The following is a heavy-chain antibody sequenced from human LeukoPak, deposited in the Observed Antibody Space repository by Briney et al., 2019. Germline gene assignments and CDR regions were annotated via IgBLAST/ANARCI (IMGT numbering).Heavy chain of an antibody. CDR2: IYTSGST. V-gene: IGHV4-4*07. D-gene: IGHD3-22*01. Sequence: SETLSLTCTVSGGSISSYYWSWIRQPAGKGLEWIGRIYTSGSTNYNPSLKSRVTISVDTSKNQFSLKLSSVTAADTAVYYCATRGSTMIVDYYYMDVWGKGTTVTVSS. J-gene: IGHJ6*03. CDR1: GGSISSYY. CDR3: ATRGSTMIVDYYYMDV.